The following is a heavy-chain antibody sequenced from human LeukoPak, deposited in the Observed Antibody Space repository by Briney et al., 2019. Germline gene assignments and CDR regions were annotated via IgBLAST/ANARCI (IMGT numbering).Heavy chain of an antibody. CDR1: GGSFSGYY. J-gene: IGHJ4*02. D-gene: IGHD3-10*01. Sequence: PSETLSLTCAVYGGSFSGYYWSWIRQPPGKGLEWIGEINHSGSTNYNPSLKSRVTISVDTSKNQFSLKLSSVTAADTAVYYCARGPYGSGSYYNVLVGHPKSYFDYWGQGTLVTVSS. V-gene: IGHV4-34*01. CDR2: INHSGST. CDR3: ARGPYGSGSYYNVLVGHPKSYFDY.